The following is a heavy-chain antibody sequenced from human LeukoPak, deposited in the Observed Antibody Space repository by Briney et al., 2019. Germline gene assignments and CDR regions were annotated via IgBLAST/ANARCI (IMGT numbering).Heavy chain of an antibody. D-gene: IGHD3-3*01. J-gene: IGHJ4*02. CDR1: GFTFSRYG. CDR3: SRANFGVDTYDY. Sequence: GRSLRLSCAASGFTFSRYGMHWVGQAPGEGLEWVAVIWYDGSKKFYADSVKGRFTISRDNSKNTLYLQMNSLRVEDTAVYYCSRANFGVDTYDYWGQGTLVTVSS. V-gene: IGHV3-33*01. CDR2: IWYDGSKK.